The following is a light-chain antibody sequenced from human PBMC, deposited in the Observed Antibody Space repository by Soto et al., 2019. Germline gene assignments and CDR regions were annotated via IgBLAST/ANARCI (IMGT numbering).Light chain of an antibody. Sequence: QSVLTQPPSASGTPGQWVTISCSGGSSNVGSNTVNWYQQLPGTAPRLLINTDNQRPSGVPDRFSGSQSGASASLAISGLHSEDEAFYYCAAWDDSLSGPVFGGGTKLTVL. CDR2: TDN. CDR3: AAWDDSLSGPV. V-gene: IGLV1-44*01. CDR1: SSNVGSNT. J-gene: IGLJ2*01.